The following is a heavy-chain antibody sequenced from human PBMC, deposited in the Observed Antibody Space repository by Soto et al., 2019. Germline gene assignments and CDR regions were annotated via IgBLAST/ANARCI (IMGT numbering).Heavy chain of an antibody. CDR3: AQGSGSYSIWGY. D-gene: IGHD1-26*01. Sequence: EVQLLESGGGLVQPGGSLRLSCAASGFTFSTYAMSWVRQAPGKGLEWVSRIDDNGGGIHYAVSVKGRFTISRDNSQSTLCLQMNSLRVEDTAVYYSAQGSGSYSIWGYWGQGTLVTVSS. CDR2: IDDNGGGI. V-gene: IGHV3-23*01. CDR1: GFTFSTYA. J-gene: IGHJ4*02.